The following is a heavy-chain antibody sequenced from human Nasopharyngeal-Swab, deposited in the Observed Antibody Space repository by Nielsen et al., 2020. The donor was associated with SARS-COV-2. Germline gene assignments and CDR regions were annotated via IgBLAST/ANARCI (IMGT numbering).Heavy chain of an antibody. V-gene: IGHV1-18*01. CDR3: VRDWAMTTVTYFDY. CDR1: GDAFTQYA. D-gene: IGHD4-17*01. CDR2: ISVFNGNT. J-gene: IGHJ4*02. Sequence: ASVKDSCKASGDAFTQYAINWVRQAPGQGLEGIGWISVFNGNTYYAQKFQDRVTMVTDTSTNTAHMELRSLRSDDTAVYYCVRDWAMTTVTYFDYWGQGTLVTVSS.